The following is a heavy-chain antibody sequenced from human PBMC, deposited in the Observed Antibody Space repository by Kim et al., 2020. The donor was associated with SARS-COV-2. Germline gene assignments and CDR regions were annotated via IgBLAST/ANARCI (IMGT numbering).Heavy chain of an antibody. J-gene: IGHJ3*02. Sequence: HKFQGRVTITRDTSASTAYVGLSSLRSEDTAVYYCAGDCSGGSCSHAFDIWGQGTMVTVSS. CDR3: AGDCSGGSCSHAFDI. D-gene: IGHD2-15*01. V-gene: IGHV1-3*01.